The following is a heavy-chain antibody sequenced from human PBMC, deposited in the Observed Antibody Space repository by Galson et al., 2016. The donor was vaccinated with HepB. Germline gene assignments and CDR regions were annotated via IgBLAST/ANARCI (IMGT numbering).Heavy chain of an antibody. Sequence: SVKVSCKASGYTFTDYYIHWVRQAPGQGLEWMGWMDPNSGNTGYAQKFQGRVSMTRNTSITTAYMELSSLTSEDTAVYYCATDIRIVGATGEGDYWGRGTLIIVSS. CDR3: ATDIRIVGATGEGDY. CDR2: MDPNSGNT. J-gene: IGHJ4*02. D-gene: IGHD1-26*01. V-gene: IGHV1-8*02. CDR1: GYTFTDYY.